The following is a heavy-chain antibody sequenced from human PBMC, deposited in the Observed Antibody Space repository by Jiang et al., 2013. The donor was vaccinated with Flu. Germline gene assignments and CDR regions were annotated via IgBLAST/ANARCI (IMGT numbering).Heavy chain of an antibody. CDR1: GDSISSYY. CDR2: IHHIEST. V-gene: IGHV4-59*08. J-gene: IGHJ6*02. D-gene: IGHD3-3*02. Sequence: GLVKPSETLSLTCAVSGDSISSYYWSWIRQPPGKGLEWIGYIHHIESTNYNPSLKSRVTISVDTSKNQFSLNLTSVTAADTAVYYCARRAFYNGMDVWGQGTTVTVSS. CDR3: ARRAFYNGMDV.